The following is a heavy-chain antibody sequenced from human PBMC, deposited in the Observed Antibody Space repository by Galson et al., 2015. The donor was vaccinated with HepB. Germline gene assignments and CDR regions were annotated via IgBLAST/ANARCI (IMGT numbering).Heavy chain of an antibody. CDR1: GFTFSSYS. D-gene: IGHD3-3*01. Sequence: SLRLSCAASGFTFSSYSMNWVRQAPGKGLEWVSSISSSSSYIYYADSVKGRFTISRDNAKNSLYLQMNSLRAEDTAAYYCAGGGITIFGVVPIADNWFDPWGQGTLVTVSS. J-gene: IGHJ5*02. CDR2: ISSSSSYI. CDR3: AGGGITIFGVVPIADNWFDP. V-gene: IGHV3-21*01.